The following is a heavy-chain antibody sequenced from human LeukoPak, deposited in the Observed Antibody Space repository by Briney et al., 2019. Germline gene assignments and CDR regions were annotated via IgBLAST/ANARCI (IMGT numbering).Heavy chain of an antibody. J-gene: IGHJ4*02. CDR2: INPSGGST. CDR1: GYTFTSYY. Sequence: GASVKVSCKASGYTFTSYYMHWVRQAPGQGLEWMGIINPSGGSTSYAQNFQGRVTMTRNTSISTAYMELSSLRSEDTAVYYCAREDFGGSCYMWGQGTLVTVSS. D-gene: IGHD2-15*01. CDR3: AREDFGGSCYM. V-gene: IGHV1-46*01.